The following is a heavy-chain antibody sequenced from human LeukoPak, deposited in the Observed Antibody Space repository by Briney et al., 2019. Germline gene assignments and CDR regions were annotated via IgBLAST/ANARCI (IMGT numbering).Heavy chain of an antibody. Sequence: SETLSLTCAVYGGSFSGYYWSWIRQPPGKGLEWIGEINHSGSTNYNPSLKSRVTISVDTSKNQFSLKLSSVTAADTAVYYCARGLPRGGCSWSRHYFDYWGQGTLVTVSS. CDR1: GGSFSGYY. J-gene: IGHJ4*02. CDR3: ARGLPRGGCSWSRHYFDY. V-gene: IGHV4-34*01. CDR2: INHSGST. D-gene: IGHD6-13*01.